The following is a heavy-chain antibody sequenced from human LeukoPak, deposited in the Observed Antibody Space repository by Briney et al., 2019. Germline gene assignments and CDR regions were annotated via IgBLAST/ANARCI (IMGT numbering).Heavy chain of an antibody. CDR1: GVSISSYY. J-gene: IGHJ4*02. CDR3: ASSLGDSSWYSFDY. Sequence: SETLSLTCTVSGVSISSYYWSWIRQPPGKGLEWIGYIYYSGSTNYSPSLKSRVTISVDTSKNQFSLKLSSVTAADTAVYYCASSLGDSSWYSFDYWGQGTLVTVSS. CDR2: IYYSGST. V-gene: IGHV4-59*01. D-gene: IGHD6-13*01.